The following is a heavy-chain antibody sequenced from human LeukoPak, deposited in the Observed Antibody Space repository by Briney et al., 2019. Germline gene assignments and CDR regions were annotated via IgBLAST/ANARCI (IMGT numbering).Heavy chain of an antibody. V-gene: IGHV3-9*01. CDR2: ISWNSGSI. Sequence: PGRSLRLSCAASGFTFDDYAMHWVRQAPGKGLEWVPGISWNSGSIGYADSVKGRFTISRDNAKNSLYLQMNSLRAEDTALYYCAKARKRELLRWLYHDAFDIWGQGTMVTVSS. J-gene: IGHJ3*02. CDR3: AKARKRELLRWLYHDAFDI. CDR1: GFTFDDYA. D-gene: IGHD1-26*01.